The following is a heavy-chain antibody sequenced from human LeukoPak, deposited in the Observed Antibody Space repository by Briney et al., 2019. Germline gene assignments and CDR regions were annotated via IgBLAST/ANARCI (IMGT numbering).Heavy chain of an antibody. D-gene: IGHD3-10*01. V-gene: IGHV3-23*01. CDR3: ANPYYYGSGSYYPYDY. CDR1: GFTFSSYA. CDR2: ISGSGGST. J-gene: IGHJ4*02. Sequence: GGSLRLSCAASGFTFSSYAMSWVRQAPGKGLEWVSAISGSGGSTYYADSVKGRFTISRDNSKNTLYLQMNSLRAEDTAVYYCANPYYYGSGSYYPYDYWGQGTLVTVSS.